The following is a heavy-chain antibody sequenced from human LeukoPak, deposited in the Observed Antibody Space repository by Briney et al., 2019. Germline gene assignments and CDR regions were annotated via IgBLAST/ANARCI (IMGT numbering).Heavy chain of an antibody. Sequence: PGKSLKISCKGSGYRFTSYWIGWVRQMPGKGLEWMGIIYPGDSDTRYSPSFQGQVTISADKSISTAYLQWSSLKASDTAMYYCARQYYDSSGYYSPWGQGTLVIVSS. CDR3: ARQYYDSSGYYSP. CDR1: GYRFTSYW. D-gene: IGHD3-22*01. J-gene: IGHJ5*02. CDR2: IYPGDSDT. V-gene: IGHV5-51*01.